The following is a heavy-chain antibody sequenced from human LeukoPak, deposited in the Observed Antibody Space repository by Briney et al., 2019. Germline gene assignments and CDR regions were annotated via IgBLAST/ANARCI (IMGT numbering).Heavy chain of an antibody. J-gene: IGHJ4*02. V-gene: IGHV4-39*07. CDR3: AREEDRSGD. D-gene: IGHD3-22*01. Sequence: PSETLSLTCTVSGGSISSSNYYWAWIRQPPGQGLEWIGSIYYRGNAYYNPTLESRVTISVDTSKNQFSLSLSSVTAADTAVYYCAREEDRSGDWGQGTLVTVTS. CDR2: IYYRGNA. CDR1: GGSISSSNYY.